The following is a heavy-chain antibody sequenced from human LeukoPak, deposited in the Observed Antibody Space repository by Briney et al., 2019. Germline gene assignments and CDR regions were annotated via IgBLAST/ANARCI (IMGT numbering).Heavy chain of an antibody. D-gene: IGHD1-1*01. CDR1: GLTFSNYA. V-gene: IGHV3-23*01. J-gene: IGHJ4*02. Sequence: GSLRLSCAASGLTFSNYAMSWVRQAPGEGLEWVSVISGGGGTTYYADSVKGRFTISRDNSKNTLYLQMNSLRAEDTAVYYCAKGGTGLWSPSDYWGQGTLVTVSS. CDR2: ISGGGGTT. CDR3: AKGGTGLWSPSDY.